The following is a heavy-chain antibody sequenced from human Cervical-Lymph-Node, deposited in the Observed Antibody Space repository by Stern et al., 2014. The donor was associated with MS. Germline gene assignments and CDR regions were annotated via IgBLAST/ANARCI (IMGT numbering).Heavy chain of an antibody. CDR3: AHSPSLELWAHYFDY. J-gene: IGHJ4*02. V-gene: IGHV2-5*02. CDR2: LYWDDDK. Sequence: QVTLKESGPTLVKPTQTLTLTCTFSGFSLSTSGVGVGWIRQPPGEALEWLALLYWDDDKRYSRSLKSRLTITKDTSKNQVVLTMTNVDPVDTATYYCAHSPSLELWAHYFDYWSQGTLVTVSS. D-gene: IGHD1-7*01. CDR1: GFSLSTSGVG.